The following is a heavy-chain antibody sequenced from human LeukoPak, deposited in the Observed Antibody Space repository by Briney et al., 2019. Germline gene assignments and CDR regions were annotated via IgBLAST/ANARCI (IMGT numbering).Heavy chain of an antibody. Sequence: SVKVSCKASGGTFKNYAISWVRQAPGQGLEWMGGIIPIFATANYAQKFQGRVTITADESTSTAYMELSSLRSEDTAVYYCARMPMGPLMDVWGKGTTVTISS. D-gene: IGHD3-10*01. V-gene: IGHV1-69*13. CDR3: ARMPMGPLMDV. CDR1: GGTFKNYA. CDR2: IIPIFATA. J-gene: IGHJ6*03.